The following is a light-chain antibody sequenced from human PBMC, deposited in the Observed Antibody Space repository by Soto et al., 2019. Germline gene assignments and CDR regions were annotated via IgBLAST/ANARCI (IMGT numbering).Light chain of an antibody. Sequence: ILLTQSPSSLSASVGDRVTITCRASQGIDTSLAWYQQKPGKAPKLLIYAASNFQSGVPSRFSGSGSGTHFTLTISSLQPDDFATYYCQQYSTYTPRTFGQGTKVDI. CDR3: QQYSTYTPRT. V-gene: IGKV1-9*01. CDR2: AAS. J-gene: IGKJ1*01. CDR1: QGIDTS.